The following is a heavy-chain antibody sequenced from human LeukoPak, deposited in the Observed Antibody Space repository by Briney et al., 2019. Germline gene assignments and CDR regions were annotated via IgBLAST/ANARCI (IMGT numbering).Heavy chain of an antibody. CDR1: GGSISSYY. J-gene: IGHJ6*03. Sequence: SETLSLTCTVSGGSISSYYWSWIRQPPGKGLEWIGYIYTSGSTNYNPSLKSRVTIPVDTSKNQFSLKLSSVTAADTAVYYCARGMRGSSGWYYMDVWGKGTTVTVSS. CDR3: ARGMRGSSGWYYMDV. V-gene: IGHV4-4*09. CDR2: IYTSGST. D-gene: IGHD6-19*01.